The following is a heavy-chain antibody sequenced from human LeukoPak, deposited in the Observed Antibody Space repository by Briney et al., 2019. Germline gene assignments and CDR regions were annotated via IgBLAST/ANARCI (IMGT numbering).Heavy chain of an antibody. D-gene: IGHD3-3*01. J-gene: IGHJ5*02. CDR3: ARAQILYYDFWSGYNNWFDP. Sequence: AASVKVSSKASGYTFTSYYMHWVRQAPGQGLEWMGIINPSGGSTSYAQKFQGRVTMTRDMSTSTVYMELSSLRSEDTAVYYCARAQILYYDFWSGYNNWFDPWGQGTLVTVSS. V-gene: IGHV1-46*01. CDR1: GYTFTSYY. CDR2: INPSGGST.